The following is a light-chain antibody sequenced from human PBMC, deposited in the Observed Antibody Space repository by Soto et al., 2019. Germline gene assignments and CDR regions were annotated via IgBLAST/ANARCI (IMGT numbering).Light chain of an antibody. Sequence: QSALTQPRSVSGSPGQSVTVSCTGTSSDVGGYNYVSWYQHHPGKAPKLIVYDVTQRPSGIPDRFSGSKSGNTASLTISGLQPDDEVDYHCCSYADNYFYVFGSGTKVTVL. J-gene: IGLJ1*01. CDR3: CSYADNYFYV. V-gene: IGLV2-11*01. CDR2: DVT. CDR1: SSDVGGYNY.